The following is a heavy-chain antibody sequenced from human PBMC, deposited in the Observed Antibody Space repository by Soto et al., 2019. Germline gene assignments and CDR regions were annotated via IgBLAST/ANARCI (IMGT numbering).Heavy chain of an antibody. Sequence: SETLSLTCTVSGGSTSSDNYWSWIRQPPGKGLEWIGHIYYSGNTDYNPSLKSRLAISIDTSKNQFSLKLSSVTAADTAVYFCARGGGESSDGLYYFDSWGQGSLVTVSS. J-gene: IGHJ4*02. CDR1: GGSTSSDNY. D-gene: IGHD3-16*01. CDR3: ARGGGESSDGLYYFDS. V-gene: IGHV4-30-4*01. CDR2: IYYSGNT.